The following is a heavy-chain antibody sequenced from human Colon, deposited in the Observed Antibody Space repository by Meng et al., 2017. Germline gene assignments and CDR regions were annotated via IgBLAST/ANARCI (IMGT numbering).Heavy chain of an antibody. V-gene: IGHV4-34*01. CDR3: LRGSGGSV. CDR2: INHSGST. D-gene: IGHD3-10*01. J-gene: IGHJ1*01. CDR1: GGSFSGYY. Sequence: QVQLQQWGAGLLKPSETLSLTCAVYGGSFSGYYWSWIRQPPGKGLEWIGEINHSGSTNYNPSLKSRVSMSIDKSKNQFSLKLTSVTAADTAVYHCLRGSGGSVWGQGTLVTVSS.